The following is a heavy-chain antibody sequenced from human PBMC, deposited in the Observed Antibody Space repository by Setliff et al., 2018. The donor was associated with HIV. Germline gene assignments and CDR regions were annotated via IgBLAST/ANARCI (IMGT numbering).Heavy chain of an antibody. CDR3: ATLHSSGWPYYSDY. CDR1: NGSISSSSYF. Sequence: SETLSLTCTVSNGSISSSSYFWGWIRQPPGKGLEWIGNIFYSGSTYYSPSLKSRVTISEDTSKNQFSLKLSSVTAADTAVYYCATLHSSGWPYYSDYWGQGILVTVSS. CDR2: IFYSGST. D-gene: IGHD6-19*01. V-gene: IGHV4-39*01. J-gene: IGHJ4*02.